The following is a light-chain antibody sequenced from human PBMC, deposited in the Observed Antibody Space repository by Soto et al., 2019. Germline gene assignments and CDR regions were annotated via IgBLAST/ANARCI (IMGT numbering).Light chain of an antibody. J-gene: IGKJ2*01. CDR2: DAS. CDR1: QSVSSY. Sequence: EIVLTQSPATLSLSPGERATLSCRASQSVSSYLAWYQQKPGQDPRLLIYDASNRATGIPARFSGSGSGTDFALTISSLEPEDFAVYYCQQRSNWPLYTFGQGTKLELK. CDR3: QQRSNWPLYT. V-gene: IGKV3-11*01.